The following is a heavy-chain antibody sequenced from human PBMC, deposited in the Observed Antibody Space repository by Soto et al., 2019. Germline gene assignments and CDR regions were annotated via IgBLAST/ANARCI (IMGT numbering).Heavy chain of an antibody. Sequence: QVQLVQSGAEVKKPGASVKVSCKASGYTFTSYGISWVRQAPGQGLEWMGWISAYNGNTNYAQKLQGRVTMTTDTSTSTAYMELRRLRSYDTAVYYCARAGLRITIFGVVILGWFDPWGQGTLVTVSS. D-gene: IGHD3-3*01. CDR3: ARAGLRITIFGVVILGWFDP. V-gene: IGHV1-18*01. CDR1: GYTFTSYG. J-gene: IGHJ5*02. CDR2: ISAYNGNT.